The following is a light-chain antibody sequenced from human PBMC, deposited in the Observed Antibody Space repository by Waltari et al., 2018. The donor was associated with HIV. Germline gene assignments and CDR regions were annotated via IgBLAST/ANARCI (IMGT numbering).Light chain of an antibody. CDR3: MSYISSATPE. V-gene: IGLV2-14*01. J-gene: IGLJ3*02. CDR2: EVS. CDR1: CSDLDNFKS. Sequence: QSALTQPASVFGSPGQSCTLSCTGTCSDLDNFKSVSWYQHHPGKAPKVIIYEVSNRPSGVSNRFSGSMSGHTASLIISGLQAEDEADYFCMSYISSATPEFGGGTKLTVL.